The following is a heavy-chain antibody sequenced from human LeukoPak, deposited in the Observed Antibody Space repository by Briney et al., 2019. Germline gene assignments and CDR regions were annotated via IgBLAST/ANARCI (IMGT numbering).Heavy chain of an antibody. J-gene: IGHJ4*02. D-gene: IGHD3-22*01. CDR2: ISGSGGST. V-gene: IGHV3-23*01. Sequence: GESLKISCKGSGYSFSSYAMSWVRQAPGKGLEWVSAISGSGGSTYYADSVKGRFTISRDNSKNTLYLQMNSLRAEDTAVYYCAKDEVITPYYFDYWGQGTLVTVSS. CDR3: AKDEVITPYYFDY. CDR1: GYSFSSYA.